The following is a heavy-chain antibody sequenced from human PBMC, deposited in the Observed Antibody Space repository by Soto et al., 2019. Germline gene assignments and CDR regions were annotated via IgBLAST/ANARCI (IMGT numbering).Heavy chain of an antibody. D-gene: IGHD3-10*01. Sequence: ASVKVSCKASGYTFTSHYMYWVRHAPRQGLEWMRIINPRGGSTSYAQKFQGRVTMTRDTSTSTVYMELSSLRSEDTAVYYCARDLISSLRFGELFPPTYSYYYYCGMYVWG. V-gene: IGHV1-46*01. CDR2: INPRGGST. CDR3: ARDLISSLRFGELFPPTYSYYYYCGMYV. CDR1: GYTFTSHY. J-gene: IGHJ6*02.